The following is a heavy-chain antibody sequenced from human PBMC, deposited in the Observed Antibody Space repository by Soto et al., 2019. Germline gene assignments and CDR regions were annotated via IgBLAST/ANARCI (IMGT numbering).Heavy chain of an antibody. Sequence: EVQLVESGGGLVKPGGSLRLSCAASGFTFSSYSMNWVRQAPGKGLEWVSSISSSSSYIYYADSVKGRFTISRDNAKNSLYLQMNSLRAEDTAVYYCAREVPEHLGELSAPWGQGTLVTVSS. V-gene: IGHV3-21*01. J-gene: IGHJ5*02. CDR1: GFTFSSYS. CDR3: AREVPEHLGELSAP. CDR2: ISSSSSYI. D-gene: IGHD3-16*02.